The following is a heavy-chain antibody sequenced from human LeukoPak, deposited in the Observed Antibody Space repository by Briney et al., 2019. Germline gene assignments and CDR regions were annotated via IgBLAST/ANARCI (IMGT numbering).Heavy chain of an antibody. CDR3: ARDRSSLVDY. Sequence: PSETLSLTCTVSGGSISSGSYYWSWIRQPAGKGLEWIGRIYTSGSTNYNPSLKSRVTISVDTSKNQFSLKLSSVTAADTAVYYCARDRSSLVDYWGQGTLVTVSS. CDR2: IYTSGST. V-gene: IGHV4-61*02. CDR1: GGSISSGSYY. D-gene: IGHD6-13*01. J-gene: IGHJ4*02.